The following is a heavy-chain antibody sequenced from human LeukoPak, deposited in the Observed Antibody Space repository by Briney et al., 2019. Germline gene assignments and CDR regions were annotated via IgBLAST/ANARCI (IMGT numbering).Heavy chain of an antibody. CDR2: IWSDGSNP. V-gene: IGHV3-33*08. Sequence: GGSLRLSCAASGFTFSTYNMNWVRQAPGKGLEWVAVIWSDGSNPYYADSVKGRFTISRDNSKNTLYLQMNSLRAEDTAVYYCARDPSAGYCTNGVCYTGLFDYWGQGTLVTVSS. CDR3: ARDPSAGYCTNGVCYTGLFDY. D-gene: IGHD2-8*01. CDR1: GFTFSTYN. J-gene: IGHJ4*02.